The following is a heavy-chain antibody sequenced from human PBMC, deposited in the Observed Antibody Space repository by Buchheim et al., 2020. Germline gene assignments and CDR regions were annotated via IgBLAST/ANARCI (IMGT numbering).Heavy chain of an antibody. J-gene: IGHJ5*02. Sequence: QVQLQESGPGLVKPSQTLSLTCTVSGGSISSGDYYWSWIRQPPGKGLEWIGYIYYSGSTYYNPSLKSRVTISVDTSKNQFSLKLSSVTAADTAVYYCARDFSNYDILTGPKYNWFDPWGQGTL. V-gene: IGHV4-30-4*01. CDR2: IYYSGST. CDR1: GGSISSGDYY. D-gene: IGHD3-9*01. CDR3: ARDFSNYDILTGPKYNWFDP.